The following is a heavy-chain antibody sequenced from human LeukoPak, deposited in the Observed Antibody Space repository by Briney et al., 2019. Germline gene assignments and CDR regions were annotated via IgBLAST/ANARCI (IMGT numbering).Heavy chain of an antibody. CDR1: GFSFSRYG. CDR3: TKDAGPVCDWFDP. Sequence: GGSLRLSCAASGFSFSRYGMAWFRQIPGKGLEWVSTINDNSRNTHYADSVKARFTISRDNSKNTLYLQMHSLRVEDTALYYCTKDAGPVCDWFDPWGPGTRVTVSS. J-gene: IGHJ5*02. D-gene: IGHD1-14*01. V-gene: IGHV3-23*01. CDR2: INDNSRNT.